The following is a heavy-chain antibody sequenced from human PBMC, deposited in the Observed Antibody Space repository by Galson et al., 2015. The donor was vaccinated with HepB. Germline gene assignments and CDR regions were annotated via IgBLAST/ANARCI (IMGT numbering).Heavy chain of an antibody. Sequence: SLRLSCAASGFTFSSYAMHWVRQAPGKGLEWVAVISYDGSNRYYTDSVKGRFTISRDNSKNTLYLQINSLRAEDTAVYYCARDKTSIVVVPPAFDAFDIWGQGTVVTVSS. CDR3: ARDKTSIVVVPPAFDAFDI. CDR2: ISYDGSNR. CDR1: GFTFSSYA. V-gene: IGHV3-30-3*01. J-gene: IGHJ3*02. D-gene: IGHD2-2*01.